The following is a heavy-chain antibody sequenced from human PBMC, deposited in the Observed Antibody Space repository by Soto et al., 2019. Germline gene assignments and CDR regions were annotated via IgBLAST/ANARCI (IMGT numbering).Heavy chain of an antibody. CDR3: ARDRLVPYGYGMDV. CDR1: GFTFRSYG. Sequence: GGSLRLSRAASGFTFRSYGIHWVRQAPGKGLEWVALIWFDGSKKYYVDSVKGRFAVSRDNSKNTLYLQMNSLRVEDTAVYYCARDRLVPYGYGMDVWGQGTTVTV. V-gene: IGHV3-33*01. D-gene: IGHD2-2*01. J-gene: IGHJ6*02. CDR2: IWFDGSKK.